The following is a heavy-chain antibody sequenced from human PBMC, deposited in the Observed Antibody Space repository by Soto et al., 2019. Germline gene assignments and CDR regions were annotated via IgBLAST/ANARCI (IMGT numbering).Heavy chain of an antibody. V-gene: IGHV1-69*08. CDR1: GATFSRDT. CDR3: ARDQPGFDY. Sequence: QVHLVQSGAEVKKPGSSVKVSCKASGATFSRDTFSWVRQAPGQGLEWVGRITPVLGVEIYAQRCQGRVTITADTSATTVYMALSSLTSEDTAMYFCARDQPGFDYWGQGTLVTVSS. J-gene: IGHJ4*02. CDR2: ITPVLGVE.